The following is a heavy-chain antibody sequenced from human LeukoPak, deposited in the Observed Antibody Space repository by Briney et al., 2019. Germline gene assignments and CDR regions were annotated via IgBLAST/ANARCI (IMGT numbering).Heavy chain of an antibody. CDR2: ISSSSSYI. Sequence: GGSLRLSCAASGFSFNTHGMHWVRQAPGKGLEWVSSISSSSSYIYYADSVKGRFTISRDNAKNSLYLQMNSLRAEDTAFYYCAKDISVSIFGVVTTYFDYWGQGTLVTVSS. J-gene: IGHJ4*02. D-gene: IGHD3-3*01. CDR3: AKDISVSIFGVVTTYFDY. CDR1: GFSFNTHG. V-gene: IGHV3-21*04.